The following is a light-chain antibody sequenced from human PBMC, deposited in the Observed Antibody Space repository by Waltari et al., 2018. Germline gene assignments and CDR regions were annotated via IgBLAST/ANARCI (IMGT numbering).Light chain of an antibody. CDR1: QSVSSSY. J-gene: IGKJ2*01. V-gene: IGKV3-20*01. CDR2: GAS. Sequence: EIGLTQSPGTLSLSPGESATLSCRASQSVSSSYLAWYQQKPGQAPRLLIYGASSRATGVPDRVSGSGSGTDFTLTISRLEPEDFAVYYCQQYGSSRAFGQGTKLEIK. CDR3: QQYGSSRA.